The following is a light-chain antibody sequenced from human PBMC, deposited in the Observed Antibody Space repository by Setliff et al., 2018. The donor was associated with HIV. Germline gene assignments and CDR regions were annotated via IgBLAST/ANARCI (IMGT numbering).Light chain of an antibody. CDR2: DVS. J-gene: IGLJ1*01. Sequence: QSVLTQPASVSGSPGQSITISCTGTSSDIAIYNFVSWYQHHPGKAPKLIIYDVSNRPSGVSNRFSGSKSGNTASLTISGLQAEDEADYYCSSYTSSSTLVFGNGTKGTV. CDR1: SSDIAIYNF. CDR3: SSYTSSSTLV. V-gene: IGLV2-14*03.